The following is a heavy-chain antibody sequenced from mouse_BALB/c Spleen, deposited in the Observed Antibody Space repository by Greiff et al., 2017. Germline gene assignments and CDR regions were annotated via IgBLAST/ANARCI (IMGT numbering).Heavy chain of an antibody. CDR3: TSYRYDGKVYAMDY. CDR2: IYPSDSYT. CDR1: GYTFTSYW. V-gene: IGHV1-69*02. J-gene: IGHJ4*01. Sequence: QVQLKQPGAELVRPGASVKLSCKASGYTFTSYWINWVKQRPGQGLEWIGNIYPSDSYTNYNQKFKDKATLTVDKSSSTAYMQLSSPTSEDSAVYYGTSYRYDGKVYAMDYWGQGTSVTVSS. D-gene: IGHD2-14*01.